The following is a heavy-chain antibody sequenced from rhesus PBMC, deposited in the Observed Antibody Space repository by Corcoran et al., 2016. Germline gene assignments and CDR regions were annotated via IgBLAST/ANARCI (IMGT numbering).Heavy chain of an antibody. CDR2: IIPYKGNT. CDR1: GHTFPDYS. Sequence: QVQMVQSGAEVKKTGSSVKVSCKASGHTFPDYSMHCVRQATRQGLDGMECIIPYKGNTKYAQKFQGRVTMTGDTSTSTAYMELSSPRSEDTAVYYCAREGFDYWGQGVLVTVSS. CDR3: AREGFDY. J-gene: IGHJ4*01. V-gene: IGHV1S2*01.